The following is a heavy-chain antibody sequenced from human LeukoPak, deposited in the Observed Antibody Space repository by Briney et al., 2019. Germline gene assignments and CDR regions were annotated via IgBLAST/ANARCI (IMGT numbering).Heavy chain of an antibody. J-gene: IGHJ6*02. Sequence: PGGSLRLSCAASGFTFSSYSMNWVRQAPGKGLGWVSSISSSSSYIYYADSVKGRFTISRDNAKNSLYLQMNSLRAEDTAVYYCARDMVRGVKEYYYYGMDVGGQGTTVTVSS. D-gene: IGHD3-10*01. CDR1: GFTFSSYS. V-gene: IGHV3-21*01. CDR2: ISSSSSYI. CDR3: ARDMVRGVKEYYYYGMDV.